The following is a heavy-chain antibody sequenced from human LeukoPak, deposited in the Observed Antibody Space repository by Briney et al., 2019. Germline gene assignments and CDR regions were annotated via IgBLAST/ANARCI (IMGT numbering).Heavy chain of an antibody. V-gene: IGHV1-46*01. Sequence: ASVKVSCKASGYTFTNYFMHWVRQAPGQGLEWMGIINPRGGSTGYAQKFQGRITMTTDMSTRTVYMELSSLESEDTAVYYCARETGVASYYYYYYMDVWGKGTTVTVSS. CDR1: GYTFTNYF. CDR3: ARETGVASYYYYYYMDV. J-gene: IGHJ6*03. D-gene: IGHD5-12*01. CDR2: INPRGGST.